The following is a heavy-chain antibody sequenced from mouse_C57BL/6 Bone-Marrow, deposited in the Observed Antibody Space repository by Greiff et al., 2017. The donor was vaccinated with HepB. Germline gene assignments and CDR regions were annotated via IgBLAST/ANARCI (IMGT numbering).Heavy chain of an antibody. J-gene: IGHJ2*01. CDR3: ARGWLDYFDY. CDR1: GYTFTSYW. V-gene: IGHV1-50*01. CDR2: IDPSDSYT. Sequence: VQLQQSGAELVKPGASVKLSCKASGYTFTSYWMQWVKQRPGQGLEWIGEIDPSDSYTNYNQKFKGKATLTVDTSSSTAYMQLSSLTSEDSAVYYCARGWLDYFDYWGQGTTLTVSS. D-gene: IGHD1-1*02.